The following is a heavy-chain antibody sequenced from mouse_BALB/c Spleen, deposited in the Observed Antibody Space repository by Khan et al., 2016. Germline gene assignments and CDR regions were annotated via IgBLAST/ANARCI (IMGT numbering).Heavy chain of an antibody. Sequence: EVQLQESGPGLVKPSQSLSLTCTVTGYSITSGYGWNWIRQFPGNKLEWMGYISYSGSTNYNPSLQSRISITRDTSKNQFFLQLNSVTTEDTATXYCARTARIRYWGQGTTLTVSS. CDR1: GYSITSGYG. CDR3: ARTARIRY. CDR2: ISYSGST. V-gene: IGHV3-2*02. D-gene: IGHD1-2*01. J-gene: IGHJ2*01.